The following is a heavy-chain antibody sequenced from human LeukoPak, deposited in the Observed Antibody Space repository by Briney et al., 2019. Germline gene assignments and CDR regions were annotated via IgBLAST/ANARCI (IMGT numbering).Heavy chain of an antibody. CDR3: AKDRSSSSWSDGSDI. J-gene: IGHJ3*02. CDR2: ISGSGGTT. CDR1: GFIFSTCA. Sequence: PGGSLRLSCAASGFIFSTCAMNWVRQAPGKGLEWVSAISGSGGTTYYADSVKGRFTISRDNSKNTLYLQMNSLRAEDTAVYYCAKDRSSSSWSDGSDIWGQGTMVTVSS. V-gene: IGHV3-23*01. D-gene: IGHD6-13*01.